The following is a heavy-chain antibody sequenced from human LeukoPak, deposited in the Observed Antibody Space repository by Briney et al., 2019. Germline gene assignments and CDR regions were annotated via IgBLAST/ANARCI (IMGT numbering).Heavy chain of an antibody. CDR1: GGTFSSYA. D-gene: IGHD3-22*01. CDR3: ARANESTYYYDSSGYYSDRFDY. CDR2: IIPIFGTA. J-gene: IGHJ4*02. V-gene: IGHV1-69*05. Sequence: SVKVSCKASGGTFSSYAISWVRQAPGQGLEWMGRIIPIFGTANYAQKFQGRVTITTDESTSTAYMELSSLRSEDTAVYYCARANESTYYYDSSGYYSDRFDYWGQGTLVTLSS.